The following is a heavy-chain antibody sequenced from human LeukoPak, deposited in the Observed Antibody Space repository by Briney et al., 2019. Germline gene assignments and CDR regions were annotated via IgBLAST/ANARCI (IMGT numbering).Heavy chain of an antibody. D-gene: IGHD3-22*01. J-gene: IGHJ4*02. CDR2: IIPVFGTT. V-gene: IGHV1-69*06. CDR3: ARCSPGDSSNFYAVLQY. Sequence: RASVKVSCKASGGTFSSCAVSWVRLTPGQGLERLGGIIPVFGTTTYAQKFQAKVTMTADKSTNTAYLEISSLTSDDTAVYYCARCSPGDSSNFYAVLQYWGQGTQVTVST. CDR1: GGTFSSCA.